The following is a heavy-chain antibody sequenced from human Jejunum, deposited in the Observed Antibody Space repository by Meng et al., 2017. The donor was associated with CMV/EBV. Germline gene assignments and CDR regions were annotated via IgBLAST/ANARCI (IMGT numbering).Heavy chain of an antibody. CDR2: IKQDGGEK. CDR1: GFTFNNYW. CDR3: ARQKCGGDCDMDV. Sequence: SGFTFNNYWMNWVRQATGKGLEWVANIKQDGGEKNYVDSVKGRFTISRDYAQNSLYLQMNSLRAEDTAVYYCARQKCGGDCDMDVWGQGTKVTVSS. V-gene: IGHV3-7*01. D-gene: IGHD2-21*01. J-gene: IGHJ6*02.